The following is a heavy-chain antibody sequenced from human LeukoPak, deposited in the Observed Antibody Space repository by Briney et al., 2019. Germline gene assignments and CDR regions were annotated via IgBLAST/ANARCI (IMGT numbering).Heavy chain of an antibody. CDR2: IKQDGSEK. Sequence: GGSLRLSCTASGFTFSSYWMSWVRQAPGEGLEWVANIKQDGSEKYYVDSVKGRFTISRDNAKNSLYLQMNSLRAEDTAVYYCARDGFSGSDDYWGQGTLVTVSS. CDR3: ARDGFSGSDDY. D-gene: IGHD3-10*01. V-gene: IGHV3-7*01. J-gene: IGHJ4*02. CDR1: GFTFSSYW.